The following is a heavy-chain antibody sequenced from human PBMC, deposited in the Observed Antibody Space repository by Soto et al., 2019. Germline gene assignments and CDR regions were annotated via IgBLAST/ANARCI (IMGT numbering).Heavy chain of an antibody. CDR1: GFTFSSYA. Sequence: GGSLRLSCAASGFTFSSYAMYWVRQAPGKGLEWVSTITGGAGSTYYADSVKGRFTISRDNSKDTLYVQMNSLRADDTAVYYCAKGPRAAAGTSGRYYYYMDVWGKGTTVTVSS. CDR2: ITGGAGST. J-gene: IGHJ6*03. CDR3: AKGPRAAAGTSGRYYYYMDV. D-gene: IGHD6-13*01. V-gene: IGHV3-23*01.